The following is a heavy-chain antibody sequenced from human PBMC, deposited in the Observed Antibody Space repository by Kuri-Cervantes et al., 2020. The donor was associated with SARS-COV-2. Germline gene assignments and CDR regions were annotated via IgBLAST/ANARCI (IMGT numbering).Heavy chain of an antibody. CDR1: GFIFSDYY. V-gene: IGHV3-20*01. Sequence: GGSLRLSCTASGFIFSDYYMTWVRQAPGKGLEWVSGINWNGGSTGYADPVKGRFTISRDNAKNSLYLQMNSLRAEDTALYHCARLSGSYSGAFDIWGQGTMVTVSS. D-gene: IGHD1-26*01. CDR3: ARLSGSYSGAFDI. J-gene: IGHJ3*02. CDR2: INWNGGST.